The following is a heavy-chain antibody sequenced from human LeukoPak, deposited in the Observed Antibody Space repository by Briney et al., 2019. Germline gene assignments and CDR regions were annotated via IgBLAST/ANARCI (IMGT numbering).Heavy chain of an antibody. CDR2: ISYSGST. J-gene: IGHJ4*02. CDR1: GGSVSSFY. CDR3: ARGEFNTLFDY. V-gene: IGHV4-59*08. D-gene: IGHD3-10*01. Sequence: SETLSLTCTVSGGSVSSFYWSWIRQPPGKGLEWIAFISYSGSTNYNPSLKSRVTISVDTSKNQFSLKLSSVTAADTALYYCARGEFNTLFDYWGQGTLVTVSS.